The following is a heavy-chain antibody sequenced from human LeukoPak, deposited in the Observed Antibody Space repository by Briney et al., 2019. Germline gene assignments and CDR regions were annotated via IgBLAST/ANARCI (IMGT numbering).Heavy chain of an antibody. V-gene: IGHV4-30-4*08. CDR3: ARDREWLLFDP. CDR2: IYYSGST. D-gene: IGHD3-3*01. J-gene: IGHJ5*02. CDR1: GGSISSGDLY. Sequence: SETLSLTCTVSGGSISSGDLYWSWIRQPPGKGLEWIGYIYYSGSTYYNPSLKSRVTISVDTSKNQFSLKLNSVTAADTAVYYCARDREWLLFDPWGQGTLVTVSS.